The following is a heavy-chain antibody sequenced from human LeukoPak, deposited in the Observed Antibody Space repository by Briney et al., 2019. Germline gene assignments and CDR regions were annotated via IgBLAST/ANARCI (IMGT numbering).Heavy chain of an antibody. CDR3: ANLYGDYAHFDY. J-gene: IGHJ4*02. Sequence: SETLSLTCAVYGGSFSGYYRSWIRQPPGKGLEWIGEINHSGSTNYNPSLKSRVTISVDTSKNQFSLKLSSVTAADTAVYYCANLYGDYAHFDYWGQGTLVTVSS. D-gene: IGHD4-17*01. CDR1: GGSFSGYY. V-gene: IGHV4-34*01. CDR2: INHSGST.